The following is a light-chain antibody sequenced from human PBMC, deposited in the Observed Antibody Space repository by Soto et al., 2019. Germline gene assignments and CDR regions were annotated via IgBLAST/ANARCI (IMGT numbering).Light chain of an antibody. CDR1: RSDVGGHNS. Sequence: QSVLTQPASVSGSPGQSITISCTGTRSDVGGHNSVSWYRQDPGKAPKLMIYDVSNRPSGVSDRFSGSKSGNTASLTISGLQIEDEADYYCSSFTSSVTYVFGIGTKVTVL. V-gene: IGLV2-14*01. J-gene: IGLJ1*01. CDR2: DVS. CDR3: SSFTSSVTYV.